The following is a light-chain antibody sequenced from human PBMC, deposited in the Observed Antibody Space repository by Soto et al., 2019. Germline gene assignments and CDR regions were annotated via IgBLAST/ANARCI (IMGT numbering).Light chain of an antibody. CDR3: QQYGASPRT. Sequence: EIVLTQSPDTLSLSPGERATLSCRASQSVTSSSLAWYQQKPGQAPRLLIFRASNRATGIPDRFSGSGSGTDFTLTINGLEPEDFAVYSCQQYGASPRTFGPGTKVEIK. CDR1: QSVTSSS. CDR2: RAS. V-gene: IGKV3-20*01. J-gene: IGKJ1*01.